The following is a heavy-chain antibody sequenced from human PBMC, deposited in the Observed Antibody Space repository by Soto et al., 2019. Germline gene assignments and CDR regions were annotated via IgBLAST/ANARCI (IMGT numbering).Heavy chain of an antibody. CDR2: IKQDGSEK. J-gene: IGHJ5*02. D-gene: IGHD6-6*01. V-gene: IGHV3-7*01. CDR1: GFTFSSYW. Sequence: GGSLRLSCAASGFTFSSYWMSWVRQAPGKGLEWVANIKQDGSEKYYVDSVKGRFTISRDNAKNSLYLQMNSLRAEDTAVYYCAREGSSSSSVYFDPWGQGTLVTVSS. CDR3: AREGSSSSSVYFDP.